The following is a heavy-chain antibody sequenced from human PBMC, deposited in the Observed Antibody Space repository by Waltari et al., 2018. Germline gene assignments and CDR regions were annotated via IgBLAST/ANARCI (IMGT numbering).Heavy chain of an antibody. D-gene: IGHD7-27*01. CDR3: ARSRNWEGFDY. V-gene: IGHV4-34*01. Sequence: QVQLQQWGAGLLKPSETLSLTCAVYGGSFSGYYWSWIRQPPGKGLEWIGEINHSGSTNYNPSLKSRVTISVDTSKNQFSLKLSSVTAADTAVYYCARSRNWEGFDYWGQGTLVTVSS. CDR1: GGSFSGYY. CDR2: INHSGST. J-gene: IGHJ4*02.